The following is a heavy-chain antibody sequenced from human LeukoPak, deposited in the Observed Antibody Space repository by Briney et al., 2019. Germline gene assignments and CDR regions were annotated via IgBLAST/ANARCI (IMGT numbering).Heavy chain of an antibody. V-gene: IGHV3-7*01. D-gene: IGHD6-13*01. CDR3: ARGKGSSSWYAY. J-gene: IGHJ4*02. Sequence: GGSLRLYCAASGFTFSSYWMSWDRQAPGKGLEWVANIKQDGSEKYYVDSVKGRFTISRDNAKNSLYLQMNSLRAEDTAVYYCARGKGSSSWYAYWGQGTLVTVSS. CDR1: GFTFSSYW. CDR2: IKQDGSEK.